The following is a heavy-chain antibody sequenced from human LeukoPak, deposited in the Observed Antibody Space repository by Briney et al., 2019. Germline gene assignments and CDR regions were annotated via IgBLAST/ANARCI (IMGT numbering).Heavy chain of an antibody. CDR2: IYPGDSDT. D-gene: IGHD6-6*01. Sequence: GESLKISCKGSGYSFSSYWIGWVRQMPGKGLEWMGIIYPGDSDTRYSPSFQGLVTISADKSIATAYLQWSSLKASDTATYYCARLFSSTSSPYYFYYYYIDVWGKGTTVIVSS. V-gene: IGHV5-51*01. J-gene: IGHJ6*03. CDR1: GYSFSSYW. CDR3: ARLFSSTSSPYYFYYYYIDV.